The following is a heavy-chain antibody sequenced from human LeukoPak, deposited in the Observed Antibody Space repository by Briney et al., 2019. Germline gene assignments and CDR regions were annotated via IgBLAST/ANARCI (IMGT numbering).Heavy chain of an antibody. CDR2: ISYDGSDK. J-gene: IGHJ4*02. V-gene: IGHV3-30*18. CDR3: AKEKTTVKTPGIDY. CDR1: GFTFSRYG. Sequence: PGGSLRLSCAASGFTFSRYGMHWVRQAPGKGLQWVAVISYDGSDKYYADSVTGRFTISRDNSKNTLYLQMNSLRPEDTAVYYCAKEKTTVKTPGIDYWGQGTLVTVSS. D-gene: IGHD4-23*01.